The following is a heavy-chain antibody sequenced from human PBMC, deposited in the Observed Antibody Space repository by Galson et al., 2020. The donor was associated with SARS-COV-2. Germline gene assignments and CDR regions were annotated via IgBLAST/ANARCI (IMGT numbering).Heavy chain of an antibody. CDR1: GFTFSSYA. CDR3: ARDGSGRYHLLSYYYGMDV. Sequence: TGGSLRLSCAAPGFTFSSYAMHWVRQAPGKGLEWVVVISYDGSNKYYADSVKGRFTISRDNSKNTLYLQMNSLRAEDTAVYYCARDGSGRYHLLSYYYGMDVWGQGTTVTVSS. J-gene: IGHJ6*02. D-gene: IGHD2-21*01. CDR2: ISYDGSNK. V-gene: IGHV3-30-3*01.